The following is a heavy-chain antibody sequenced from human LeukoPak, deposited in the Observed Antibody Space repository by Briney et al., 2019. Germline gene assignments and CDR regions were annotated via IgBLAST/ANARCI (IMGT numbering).Heavy chain of an antibody. CDR2: IWHDGSHK. J-gene: IGHJ4*02. V-gene: IGHV3-33*01. D-gene: IGHD3-10*01. CDR1: GFSFDTYA. CDR3: AREIFGSGSYPGF. Sequence: GGSLRLSYAASGFSFDTYAMHWVRQAPGQGLEWVALIWHDGSHKFYSNSVRGQFTIARDNSKNMVYLQMNNLRPDDTAVYYCAREIFGSGSYPGFWGQGTLVTVSS.